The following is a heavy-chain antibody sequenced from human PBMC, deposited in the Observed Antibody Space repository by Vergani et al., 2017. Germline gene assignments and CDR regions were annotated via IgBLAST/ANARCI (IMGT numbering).Heavy chain of an antibody. D-gene: IGHD6-25*01. J-gene: IGHJ6*02. Sequence: EVQLVQSGAEVKKPGDSLKISCKGSGYSFTSYWIGWVRQMPGKGLEWMGIIYPGDSDTRYSPSFQGQVTISADKSISTAYLQWSSLKASDTAMYYCARPSAPSRLYYYYYGMDVWGQGTTVTVSS. CDR1: GYSFTSYW. CDR3: ARPSAPSRLYYYYYGMDV. CDR2: IYPGDSDT. V-gene: IGHV5-51*01.